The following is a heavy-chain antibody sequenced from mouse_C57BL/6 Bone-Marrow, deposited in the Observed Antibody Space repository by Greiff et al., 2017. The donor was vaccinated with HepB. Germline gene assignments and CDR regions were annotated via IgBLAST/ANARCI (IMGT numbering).Heavy chain of an antibody. V-gene: IGHV1-55*01. CDR1: GYTFTSYW. D-gene: IGHD2-4*01. CDR3: ASDDYDDGLYFDY. Sequence: QVQLQQPGAELVKPGASVKMSCKASGYTFTSYWITWVKQRPGQGLEWIGDICPGSGSTNYNEKFKSKATLTVDTSSSTAYMQLSSLTSEDSAVYYCASDDYDDGLYFDYWGQGTTLTVSS. CDR2: ICPGSGST. J-gene: IGHJ2*01.